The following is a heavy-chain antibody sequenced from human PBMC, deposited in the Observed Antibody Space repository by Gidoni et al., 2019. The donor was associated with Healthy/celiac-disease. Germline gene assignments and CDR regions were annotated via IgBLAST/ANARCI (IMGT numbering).Heavy chain of an antibody. V-gene: IGHV3-21*01. D-gene: IGHD1-26*01. J-gene: IGHJ4*02. CDR1: GFTFSSYS. CDR2: ISSSSSYI. Sequence: VQLVEPGGGLVKPGGSLRLSCAASGFTFSSYSMNWVRQAPGKGLAWVSAISSSSSYIYYADSVKGRFTISRDNAKKSQYLQMNSLRAEDTAVYYCARNTRGWELPRWGQGTLVTVSS. CDR3: ARNTRGWELPR.